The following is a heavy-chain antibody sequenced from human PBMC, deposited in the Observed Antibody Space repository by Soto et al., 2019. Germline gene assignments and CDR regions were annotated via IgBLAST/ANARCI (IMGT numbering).Heavy chain of an antibody. V-gene: IGHV3-23*01. Sequence: EVQLLESGGGLVQPGGSLRLSCAASGFPFDTFAMNWVRQAPGKGLEWVSSIRGSDDRQYYADSVKGRFTISRDNSKSTLYLQMNRLGAEDTAVYYCVRLDGYNYVTYYSDYWGQGTLVTVSS. CDR3: VRLDGYNYVTYYSDY. D-gene: IGHD5-18*01. CDR2: IRGSDDRQ. CDR1: GFPFDTFA. J-gene: IGHJ4*02.